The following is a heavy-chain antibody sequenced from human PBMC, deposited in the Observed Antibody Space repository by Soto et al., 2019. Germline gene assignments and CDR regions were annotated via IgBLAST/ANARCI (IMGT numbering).Heavy chain of an antibody. CDR1: GFTFDDYA. Sequence: GGSLRLSCAASGFTFDDYAMHWVRQAPGKGLEWVSGISWNSGSIGYADSVKGRFTISRDNAENSLYLQMNSLRAEDTALYYCAKGDIVVVVAATGSAFDIWGQGTMVTVSS. D-gene: IGHD2-15*01. CDR3: AKGDIVVVVAATGSAFDI. J-gene: IGHJ3*02. V-gene: IGHV3-9*01. CDR2: ISWNSGSI.